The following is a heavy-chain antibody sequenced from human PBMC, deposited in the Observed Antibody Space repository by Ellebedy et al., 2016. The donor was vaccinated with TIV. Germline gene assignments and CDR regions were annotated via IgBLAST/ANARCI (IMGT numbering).Heavy chain of an antibody. CDR3: ARTYQTAMDRGVISPCDY. CDR1: GFTFCSHW. J-gene: IGHJ4*02. V-gene: IGHV3-7*01. D-gene: IGHD3-10*01. Sequence: GESLKISXAASGFTFCSHWMTWVRQAPGKGLEWVANIKQDGTEEYYVDSVKGRFTISRDNAKNSLYLQMNSLRAEDTAVYYCARTYQTAMDRGVISPCDYWGQGTLVTVSS. CDR2: IKQDGTEE.